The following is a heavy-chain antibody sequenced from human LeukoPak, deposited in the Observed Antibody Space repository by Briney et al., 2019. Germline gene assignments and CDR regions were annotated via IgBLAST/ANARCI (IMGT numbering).Heavy chain of an antibody. D-gene: IGHD3-3*01. CDR1: GGSISSGGYS. CDR3: ARVTYTIFGVVNYYYGMDV. Sequence: SETLSLTCAVSGGSISSGGYSWSWIRQPPGKGLEWIGYIYHSGSTNYNPSLKSRVTISEDTPKNQFSLKLSSVTAADTAVYYCARVTYTIFGVVNYYYGMDVWGQGTTVTVSS. V-gene: IGHV4-30-2*01. CDR2: IYHSGST. J-gene: IGHJ6*02.